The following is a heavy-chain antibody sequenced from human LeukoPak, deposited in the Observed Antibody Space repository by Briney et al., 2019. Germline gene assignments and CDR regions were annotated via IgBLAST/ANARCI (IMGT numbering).Heavy chain of an antibody. Sequence: PGGSLTLACAASGFPLSSYSVSWVRQAPGQGREWVSYINIDSITVNYADSVKGRFTISRDNAKNSLYLQMNSLRGEDAAVYYCSTAKFDNWGEGTLVTVSS. CDR2: INIDSITV. V-gene: IGHV3-48*01. J-gene: IGHJ4*02. CDR3: STAKFDN. CDR1: GFPLSSYS.